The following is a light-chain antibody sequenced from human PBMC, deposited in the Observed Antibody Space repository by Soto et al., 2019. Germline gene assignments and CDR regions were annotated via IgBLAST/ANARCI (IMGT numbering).Light chain of an antibody. CDR2: AAS. CDR1: QSISNH. J-gene: IGKJ1*01. Sequence: IQITQSQSSLSSFLYDVVIITCRASQSISNHLNWYQQKPGKAPKLLIFAASSLQSGVPSRFSGSRSGPDFTLTISSLQPEDFATYYCQQSYSSPPTFGQGTKVDIK. CDR3: QQSYSSPPT. V-gene: IGKV1-39*01.